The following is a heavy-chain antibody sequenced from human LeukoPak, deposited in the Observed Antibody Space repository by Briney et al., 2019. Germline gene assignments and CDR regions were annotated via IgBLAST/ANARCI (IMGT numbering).Heavy chain of an antibody. Sequence: RASETLSLTCAVSGDSISSSHWWSWVRQSPGKGLEWIGEIYHSGNTNYNPSLKSRVAISLDKSSNQFSLRLTSVTAADTAMYFCAREEMPGKFDYWGQGILVPVSS. CDR3: AREEMPGKFDY. V-gene: IGHV4-4*02. J-gene: IGHJ4*02. D-gene: IGHD1-26*01. CDR1: GDSISSSHW. CDR2: IYHSGNT.